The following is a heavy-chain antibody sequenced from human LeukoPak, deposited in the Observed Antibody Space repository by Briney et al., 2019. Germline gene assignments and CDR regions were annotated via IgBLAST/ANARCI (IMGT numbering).Heavy chain of an antibody. CDR3: AKDILVRTRKNDFWSGSTFP. CDR1: GFTFDDYA. Sequence: PGGSLRLSCAASGFTFDDYAMHWVRQAPGKGLEWVSLISGDGGSTYYADSVKGRFTISRDNSKNSLYLQMNSLRTEDTALYYCAKDILVRTRKNDFWSGSTFPWGQGTLVTVSS. J-gene: IGHJ5*02. V-gene: IGHV3-43*02. CDR2: ISGDGGST. D-gene: IGHD3-3*01.